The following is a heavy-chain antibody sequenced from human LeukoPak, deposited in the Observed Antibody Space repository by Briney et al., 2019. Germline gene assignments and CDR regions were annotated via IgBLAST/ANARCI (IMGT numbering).Heavy chain of an antibody. D-gene: IGHD5-18*01. V-gene: IGHV4-59*01. CDR2: IYYSGST. CDR3: ARTEESGYSYGYFGYYYYMDV. Sequence: PSETLSLTCTVPGGSISSYYWSWIRQPPGKGLEYIGYIYYSGSTNYNPSLKSRVTISVDTSKNQFSLKLSSVTAADTAVYYCARTEESGYSYGYFGYYYYMDVWGKGTTVTVSS. CDR1: GGSISSYY. J-gene: IGHJ6*03.